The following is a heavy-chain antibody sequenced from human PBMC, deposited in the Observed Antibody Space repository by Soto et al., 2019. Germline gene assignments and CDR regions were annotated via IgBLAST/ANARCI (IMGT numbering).Heavy chain of an antibody. D-gene: IGHD2-21*02. Sequence: GASVKVSCKASGYTFTGYYMHWVRQAPGQGLEWMGWINPNSGGTNYAQKFQGWVTMTRDTSISTAYMELSRLRSDDTAVYYCARGYCGGDCPSPTGSYVEYFQHWGQGTLVTVSS. CDR3: ARGYCGGDCPSPTGSYVEYFQH. J-gene: IGHJ1*01. CDR1: GYTFTGYY. CDR2: INPNSGGT. V-gene: IGHV1-2*04.